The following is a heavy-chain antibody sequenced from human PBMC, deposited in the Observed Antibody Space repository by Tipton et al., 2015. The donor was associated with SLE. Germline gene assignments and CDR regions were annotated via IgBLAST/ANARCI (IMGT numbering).Heavy chain of an antibody. J-gene: IGHJ5*02. D-gene: IGHD3-10*01. CDR2: INHSGST. CDR1: GGSFSGYY. V-gene: IGHV4-34*01. Sequence: LRLSCAVYGGSFSGYYWSWIRQPPGKGLEWIGEINHSGSTNYNPSLKSRVTISVDTSKNQFSLKLSSVTAADTAVYYCARYGSGPSGFDPWGQGTLVTVSS. CDR3: ARYGSGPSGFDP.